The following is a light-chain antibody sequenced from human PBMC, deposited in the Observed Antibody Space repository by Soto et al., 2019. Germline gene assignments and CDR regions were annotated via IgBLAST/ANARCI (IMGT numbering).Light chain of an antibody. J-gene: IGKJ4*01. CDR2: DAS. Sequence: DIQMTQSPSTLSASVGDRVTITCRASQSISSWLAWYQQKPGKAPKLLIYDASSLESGVPSRFSGSGSGTEFTLTISSLQPDDLATYFCQQYYSYVTFGGGTKVDI. CDR3: QQYYSYVT. V-gene: IGKV1-5*01. CDR1: QSISSW.